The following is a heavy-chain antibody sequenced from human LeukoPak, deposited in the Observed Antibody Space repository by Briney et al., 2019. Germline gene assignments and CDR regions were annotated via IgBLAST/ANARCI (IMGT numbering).Heavy chain of an antibody. D-gene: IGHD3-16*01. CDR3: ARVAGGRYYFDY. Sequence: SETLSLTCTVSGVSISNYYWSWIRQPPGKGLEWIGYICYSGSTNYNPSLKSRVTISVDTSKNQFSLRLSSVTAADTAVYYCARVAGGRYYFDYWGQGTLVTVSS. CDR1: GVSISNYY. J-gene: IGHJ4*02. CDR2: ICYSGST. V-gene: IGHV4-59*01.